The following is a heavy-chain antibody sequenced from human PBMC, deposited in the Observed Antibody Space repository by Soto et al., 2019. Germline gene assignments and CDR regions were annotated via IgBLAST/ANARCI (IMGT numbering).Heavy chain of an antibody. Sequence: ASVKVSCKASGYTFTGYYMHWVRQAPGQGLEWMGWINPNSGGTNYAQKFQGWVTMTRDTSISTAYMELSRLRSDDTAVYYCARDTANYDILTPLGGTRDYYYYYGMDVWGQGTTVTVSS. CDR1: GYTFTGYY. CDR3: ARDTANYDILTPLGGTRDYYYYYGMDV. D-gene: IGHD3-9*01. CDR2: INPNSGGT. J-gene: IGHJ6*02. V-gene: IGHV1-2*04.